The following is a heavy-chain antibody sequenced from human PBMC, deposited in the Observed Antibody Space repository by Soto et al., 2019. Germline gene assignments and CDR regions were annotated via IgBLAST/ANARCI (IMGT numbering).Heavy chain of an antibody. CDR1: GGTFSSYR. CDR2: IVPIYRTA. Sequence: SVKVSCKASGGTFSSYRINWVRQAPGQGPEWVGGIVPIYRTADYAQKFQGRVTITADESARTSYMELRSLKSQDTAVYYCVRDSGAKLSSSWGQGTLVTVSS. D-gene: IGHD6-13*01. J-gene: IGHJ4*02. CDR3: VRDSGAKLSSS. V-gene: IGHV1-69*13.